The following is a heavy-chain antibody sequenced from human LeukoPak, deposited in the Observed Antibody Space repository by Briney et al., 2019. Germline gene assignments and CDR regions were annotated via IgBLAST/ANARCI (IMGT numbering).Heavy chain of an antibody. Sequence: SETLSLTCAVYGESFRNYYWTWIRQRPGKGLEWIGEIDHIGRTTYNPSLKSRLTISVDVSKNQFSLKLRSVSAADTAVYYCPSHVCCSSTICNGPFDYWRQGTLVAIPS. CDR3: PSHVCCSSTICNGPFDY. J-gene: IGHJ4*02. CDR2: IDHIGRT. D-gene: IGHD2-2*01. V-gene: IGHV4-34*01. CDR1: GESFRNYY.